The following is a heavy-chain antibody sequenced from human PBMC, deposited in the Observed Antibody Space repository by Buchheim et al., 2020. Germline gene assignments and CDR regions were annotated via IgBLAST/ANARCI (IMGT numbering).Heavy chain of an antibody. CDR2: ISFDGNNK. V-gene: IGHV3-30*18. CDR1: GFTFSNYG. Sequence: QVQLVESGGGVVQSGRSLRLSCAASGFTFSNYGMHWVRQAPGKGLEWVAVISFDGNNKYYADSVKGRFTISRNNSKNTLYLQMNSLRAEDTAVYYCAKDRYRIAGADTEGRGPTFDYWGQGTL. D-gene: IGHD6-13*01. CDR3: AKDRYRIAGADTEGRGPTFDY. J-gene: IGHJ4*02.